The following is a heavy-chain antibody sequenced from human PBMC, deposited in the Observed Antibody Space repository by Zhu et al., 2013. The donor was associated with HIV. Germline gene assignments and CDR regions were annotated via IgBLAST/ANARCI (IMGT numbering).Heavy chain of an antibody. J-gene: IGHJ6*02. CDR1: GYTFTSYD. Sequence: QVQLVQSGAEVKKPGASVKVSCKASGYTFTSYDINWVRQATGQGLEWMGWMNPNSGNTGYAQKFQGRVTMTRNTSISTAYMELSSLRSEDTAVYYCARGDRNYELLYYYYGMDVWGQGTTGHRLL. V-gene: IGHV1-8*01. CDR2: MNPNSGNT. D-gene: IGHD4-4*01. CDR3: ARGDRNYELLYYYYGMDV.